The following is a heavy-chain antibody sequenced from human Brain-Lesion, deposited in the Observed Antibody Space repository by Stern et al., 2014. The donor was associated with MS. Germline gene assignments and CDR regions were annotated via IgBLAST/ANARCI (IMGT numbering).Heavy chain of an antibody. J-gene: IGHJ4*02. CDR1: GYSFTSDW. CDR3: ARHMGEGLSIDY. V-gene: IGHV5-10-1*01. CDR2: IDPSDSNP. D-gene: IGHD3-16*01. Sequence: EVQLVESGAEVKKPGESLRISCQGSGYSFTSDWIRWVRQMPGKGLEWMGRIDPSDSNPNYSPSFQGHVTISADKSINTAYLDWRSLKASDTAMYYCARHMGEGLSIDYWGQGTLVTVSS.